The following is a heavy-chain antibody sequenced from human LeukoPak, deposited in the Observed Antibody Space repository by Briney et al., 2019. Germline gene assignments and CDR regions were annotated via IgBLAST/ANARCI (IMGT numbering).Heavy chain of an antibody. J-gene: IGHJ4*02. D-gene: IGHD2-2*02. CDR2: INPNSGGT. Sequence: ASVKVSCKASGYTFTGYYMHWVRQAPGQGLEWMGWINPNSGGTNYAQKFQGRVTMTRDTSISTAYMELSRLRSDDTAVYYCARDPVLVPAAILDYWGQGTLVTVSS. CDR1: GYTFTGYY. CDR3: ARDPVLVPAAILDY. V-gene: IGHV1-2*02.